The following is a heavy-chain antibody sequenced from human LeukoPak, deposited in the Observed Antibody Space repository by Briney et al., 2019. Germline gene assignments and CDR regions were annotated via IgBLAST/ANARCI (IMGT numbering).Heavy chain of an antibody. D-gene: IGHD3-10*01. J-gene: IGHJ4*02. Sequence: GGSLRLSCAASGFTFSSYAMSWVRQAPGKGLEWVSAISGSGGSTYYADSVKGRFTISRDISKNTLYLQMNSLRAEDTAVYYCAKDGYYGSGSPYDYWGQGTLVTVSS. CDR2: ISGSGGST. CDR1: GFTFSSYA. V-gene: IGHV3-23*01. CDR3: AKDGYYGSGSPYDY.